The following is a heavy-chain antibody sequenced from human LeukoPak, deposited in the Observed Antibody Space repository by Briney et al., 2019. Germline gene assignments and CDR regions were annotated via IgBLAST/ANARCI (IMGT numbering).Heavy chain of an antibody. V-gene: IGHV3-64*01. D-gene: IGHD1-20*01. Sequence: GGSLRLSCAASGFTFSSYAMHWVRQAPGKGLEYVSAISSNGGSTYYANSVKDRFTISRDNSKNTLYLQMGSLRAEDMAVYYCARSRYNWNDALDYFDYWGQGTLVTVSS. CDR2: ISSNGGST. CDR3: ARSRYNWNDALDYFDY. CDR1: GFTFSSYA. J-gene: IGHJ4*02.